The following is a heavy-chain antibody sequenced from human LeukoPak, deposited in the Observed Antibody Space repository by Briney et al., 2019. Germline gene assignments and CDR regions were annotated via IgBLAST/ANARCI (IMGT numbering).Heavy chain of an antibody. CDR2: MNPNSGNT. V-gene: IGHV1-8*01. CDR3: ARAPAYSYGGVCFDY. CDR1: GYTFLSYD. Sequence: GASVKVSCKASGYTFLSYDINWVRQATGQGLEWMGWMNPNSGNTGYAQKFQGRVTMTRNASISTAYMELSSLRSEDTAVYYCARAPAYSYGGVCFDYWGQGTLVTVSS. J-gene: IGHJ4*02. D-gene: IGHD5-18*01.